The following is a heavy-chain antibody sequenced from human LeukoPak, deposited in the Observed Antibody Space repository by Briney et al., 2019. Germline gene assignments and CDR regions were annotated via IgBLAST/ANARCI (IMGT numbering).Heavy chain of an antibody. CDR2: INHSGST. CDR3: ARAGDFWSGYPTY. CDR1: GGSFSGYY. Sequence: SSETLSLTCAVYGGSFSGYYWSWIRQPPGKGLEWIGEINHSGSTNYNPSLKSRVTISVDTSKNQFSLKLSPVTAADTAVYYCARAGDFWSGYPTYWGQGTLVTVSA. J-gene: IGHJ4*02. D-gene: IGHD3-3*01. V-gene: IGHV4-34*01.